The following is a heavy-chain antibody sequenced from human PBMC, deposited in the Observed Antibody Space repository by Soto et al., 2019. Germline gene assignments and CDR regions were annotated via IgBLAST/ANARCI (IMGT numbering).Heavy chain of an antibody. CDR2: ISGDGGST. CDR1: GFTFDDYA. Sequence: GGSLRLSCAASGFTFDDYAMHWVRQAPGKGLEWVSLISGDGGSTYYADSVKGRFTISRDNSKNSLYLQMNSLRTEDTALYYCAKSIAAAGFYYYYGMDVWGQGTPVTVSS. V-gene: IGHV3-43*02. J-gene: IGHJ6*02. CDR3: AKSIAAAGFYYYYGMDV. D-gene: IGHD6-13*01.